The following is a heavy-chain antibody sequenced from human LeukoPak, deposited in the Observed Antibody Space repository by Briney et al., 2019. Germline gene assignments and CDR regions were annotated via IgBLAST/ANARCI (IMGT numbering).Heavy chain of an antibody. D-gene: IGHD6-6*01. CDR1: GAPISSYW. CDR2: IYHSGST. Sequence: PSETLSLTCTVSGAPISSYWYSWVRQPPGKGLEWIGEIYHSGSTNYNPSLKSRVTISVDKSKNQFSLKLSSVTAADTAVYYCARGIGSSLFDYWGQGTLVTVSS. J-gene: IGHJ4*02. CDR3: ARGIGSSLFDY. V-gene: IGHV4-4*02.